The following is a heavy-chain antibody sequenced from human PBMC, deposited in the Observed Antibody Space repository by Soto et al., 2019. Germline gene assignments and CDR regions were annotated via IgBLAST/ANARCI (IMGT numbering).Heavy chain of an antibody. J-gene: IGHJ5*02. V-gene: IGHV4-59*01. D-gene: IGHD6-13*01. Sequence: PAETLSLTCTVSGGSISSYYWSWIRQPPGKGLEWIGYIYYSGSTNYNPSLKSRVTISVDKSKNQFSLKLSSVTAADTAVYYCARKYSSSWYDWFDPWGQGTLVTVSS. CDR2: IYYSGST. CDR3: ARKYSSSWYDWFDP. CDR1: GGSISSYY.